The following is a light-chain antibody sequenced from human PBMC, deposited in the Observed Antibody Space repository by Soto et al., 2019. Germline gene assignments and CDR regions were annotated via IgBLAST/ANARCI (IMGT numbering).Light chain of an antibody. CDR2: AAS. J-gene: IGKJ1*01. V-gene: IGKV1-39*01. CDR3: HQTDSIPET. CDR1: QSISLF. Sequence: DIQMTQSPSSLSASVGDTVTITCRASQSISLFLNWCQQKPGKAPKLLIYAASSLQSGVPSRFTGNGSGTDFTLTISSLQPEDFATYYCHQTDSIPETFGQGTKVEIK.